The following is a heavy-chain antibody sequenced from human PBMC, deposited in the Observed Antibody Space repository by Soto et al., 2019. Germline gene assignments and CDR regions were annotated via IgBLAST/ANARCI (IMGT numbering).Heavy chain of an antibody. J-gene: IGHJ6*02. Sequence: SETLSLTCTVSGGSISSSSYYWGWIRQPPGKGLEWIGSIYYSGSTYYNPSLKGRVTISVDTSKNQFSLKLSSVTAADTAVYYCARSQANFYYYYGMDVWGQGTTVTVSS. V-gene: IGHV4-39*01. CDR1: GGSISSSSYY. CDR3: ARSQANFYYYYGMDV. CDR2: IYYSGST.